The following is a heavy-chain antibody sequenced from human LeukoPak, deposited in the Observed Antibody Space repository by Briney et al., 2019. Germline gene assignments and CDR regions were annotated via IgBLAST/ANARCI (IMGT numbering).Heavy chain of an antibody. CDR2: ISPYNGNT. D-gene: IGHD3-10*01. J-gene: IGHJ4*02. CDR3: ARHYYGSGTYYHFDS. V-gene: IGHV1-18*01. Sequence: ASVKVSCKTSGYTFASYGVSWVRQAPGQGLEWMARISPYNGNTNYAQKLQGRVTLTTDTSTSTAYMELRSLRSDDTAVYYCARHYYGSGTYYHFDSWGQGTLVTVSS. CDR1: GYTFASYG.